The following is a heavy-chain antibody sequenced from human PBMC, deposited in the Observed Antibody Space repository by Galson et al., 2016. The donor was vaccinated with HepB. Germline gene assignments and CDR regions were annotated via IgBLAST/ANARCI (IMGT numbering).Heavy chain of an antibody. CDR2: IYYSGTT. J-gene: IGHJ4*02. D-gene: IGHD3-10*01. Sequence: RQHPGKGLEWIGYIYYSGTTYYSPSLKSRVTISVDTSKSQFSLRLSSVTAADTAVYYCARARRSGSGWYFDYWGQGALVTVSS. CDR3: ARARRSGSGWYFDY. V-gene: IGHV4-31*02.